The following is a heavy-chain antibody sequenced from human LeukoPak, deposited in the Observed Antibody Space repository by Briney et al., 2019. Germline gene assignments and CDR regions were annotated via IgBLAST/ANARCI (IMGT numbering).Heavy chain of an antibody. CDR1: GFTFSSYS. CDR2: ISSSSSYI. V-gene: IGHV3-21*04. Sequence: TGGSLRLSCAASGFTFSSYSMNWVRQAPGKGLEWVSSISSSSSYIYYADSVKGRFTISRDNAKNSLYLQMNSLRAEDTALYYCAKDTFGAMDAFDIWGQGTMVTASS. D-gene: IGHD3-3*01. CDR3: AKDTFGAMDAFDI. J-gene: IGHJ3*02.